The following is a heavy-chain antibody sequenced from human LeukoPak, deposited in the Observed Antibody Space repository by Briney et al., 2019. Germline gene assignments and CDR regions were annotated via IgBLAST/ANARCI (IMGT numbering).Heavy chain of an antibody. CDR3: AREVREYSGYDLPFFDY. V-gene: IGHV3-30*04. Sequence: GRSLRLSCAASGFTFSSYAMHWVREAPDKGLEWVAVISYDGSNKYYADSVKGRFTISRDNSKNTLYLQMNSLRAEDTAVYYCAREVREYSGYDLPFFDYWGQGTLVTVSS. CDR2: ISYDGSNK. D-gene: IGHD5-12*01. J-gene: IGHJ4*02. CDR1: GFTFSSYA.